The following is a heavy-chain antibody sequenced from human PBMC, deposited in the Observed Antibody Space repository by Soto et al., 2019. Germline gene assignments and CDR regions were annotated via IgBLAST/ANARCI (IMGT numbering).Heavy chain of an antibody. Sequence: PGGSLRLSCAASGFTFSSYAMHWVRQAPGKGLEWVAVISYDGSNKYYADSVKGRFTISRDNSKNTLYLQMNSLRVEDTAVYYCARDRNYCSSTSCYGSYGMDVWGQGTTVTVSS. V-gene: IGHV3-30-3*01. D-gene: IGHD2-2*01. CDR2: ISYDGSNK. J-gene: IGHJ6*02. CDR3: ARDRNYCSSTSCYGSYGMDV. CDR1: GFTFSSYA.